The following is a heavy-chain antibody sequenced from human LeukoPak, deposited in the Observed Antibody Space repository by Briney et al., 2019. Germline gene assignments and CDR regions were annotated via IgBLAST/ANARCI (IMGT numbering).Heavy chain of an antibody. V-gene: IGHV4-61*02. D-gene: IGHD3-10*01. Sequence: SQTLSLTCTASGGSISSGSYYWSCIRQPAGKGLEWIGRIYTSGSTNYNPSLKSRVTISVDTSKNQFSLKLSSVTAADTAVYYCARDSKAPGYFDYWGQGTLVTVSS. CDR2: IYTSGST. J-gene: IGHJ4*02. CDR3: ARDSKAPGYFDY. CDR1: GGSISSGSYY.